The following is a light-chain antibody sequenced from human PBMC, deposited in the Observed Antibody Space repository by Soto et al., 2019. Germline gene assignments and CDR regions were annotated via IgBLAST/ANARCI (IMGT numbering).Light chain of an antibody. Sequence: DIQMTQSPSSLAASVGDRVTISCRASQGIANYLAWYQHKPGKVPKLLIYGASTLQSGVSSRFTGSGSGTDFTLTISSLQPEDVATYYCQHYNWFPFTFGPGNKVDIK. J-gene: IGKJ3*01. CDR2: GAS. V-gene: IGKV1-27*01. CDR3: QHYNWFPFT. CDR1: QGIANY.